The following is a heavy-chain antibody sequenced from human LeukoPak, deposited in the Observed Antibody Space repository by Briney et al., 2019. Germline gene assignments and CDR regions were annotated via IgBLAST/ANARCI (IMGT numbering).Heavy chain of an antibody. CDR2: INHSGST. J-gene: IGHJ4*02. CDR3: ARGNRFRGVFLRLHYFDY. CDR1: GGSFSGYY. D-gene: IGHD3-10*01. V-gene: IGHV4-34*01. Sequence: LETLSLTCAVYGGSFSGYYWSWIHQPPGKGLEWIGEINHSGSTNYNPSLKSRVTISVDTSKNQFSLKLSSVTAADTAVYYCARGNRFRGVFLRLHYFDYWGQGTLVTVSS.